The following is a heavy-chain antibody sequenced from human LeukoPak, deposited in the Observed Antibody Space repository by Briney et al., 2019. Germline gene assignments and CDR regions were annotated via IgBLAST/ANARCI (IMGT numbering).Heavy chain of an antibody. J-gene: IGHJ4*02. CDR2: ISYDGSNK. CDR1: GFTFSSYG. D-gene: IGHD6-13*01. CDR3: AKDLRHSSSWFPDLDY. V-gene: IGHV3-30*18. Sequence: QPGRSLRLSCAASGFTFSSYGMHWVRQAPGKGLEWVAVISYDGSNKYYADSVKGRFTISRDNSKNTLYLQMNSLRAEDTAVYYCAKDLRHSSSWFPDLDYWGQGTLVTVSS.